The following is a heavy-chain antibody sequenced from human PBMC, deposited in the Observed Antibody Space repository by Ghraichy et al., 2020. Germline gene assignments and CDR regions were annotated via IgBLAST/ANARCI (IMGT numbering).Heavy chain of an antibody. J-gene: IGHJ5*02. V-gene: IGHV4-59*01. CDR3: SRVPPRFSDYTPNWFDP. CDR2: IYYSGST. D-gene: IGHD4-11*01. CDR1: GGSISSYY. Sequence: SETLSLTCTVSGGSISSYYWSWIRQSPGKGLEWIGYIYYSGSTNYNPSLKSRVSISVDTSKNQFSLKLSSVTAADTAVYYCSRVPPRFSDYTPNWFDPWGQGTLVTVCS.